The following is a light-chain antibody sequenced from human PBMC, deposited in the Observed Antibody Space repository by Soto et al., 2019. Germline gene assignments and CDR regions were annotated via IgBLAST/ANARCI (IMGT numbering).Light chain of an antibody. Sequence: EIVMTQSPATLSLSPGERSTLSFMSSQSVSSKLAWYQQKPGQAPRLLIYGASTRATGIPARFSGSGSGTEFTLTISTLQSEDFAVYYCQQYNSWPPITFGQGTRLENK. V-gene: IGKV3-15*01. CDR2: GAS. CDR1: QSVSSK. CDR3: QQYNSWPPIT. J-gene: IGKJ5*01.